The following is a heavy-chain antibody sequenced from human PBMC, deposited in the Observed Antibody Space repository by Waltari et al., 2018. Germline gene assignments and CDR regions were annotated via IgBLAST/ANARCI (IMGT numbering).Heavy chain of an antibody. CDR1: GVSITSNRHY. CDR2: VSYSGTT. CDR3: ATYIGASVGTAAFDV. Sequence: QLQLQESGPRLVRPSETLSLICRVSGVSITSNRHYWAWIRQSPGQGLEWIGTVSYSGTTSTGPALNSRVSVSRAPSKNQVSLILGSVPAADMAVYYCATYIGASVGTAAFDVWGQGTMVTVSS. J-gene: IGHJ3*01. V-gene: IGHV4-39*01. D-gene: IGHD5-12*01.